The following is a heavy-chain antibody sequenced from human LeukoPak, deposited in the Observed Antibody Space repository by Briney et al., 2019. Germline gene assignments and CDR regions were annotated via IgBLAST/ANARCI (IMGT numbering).Heavy chain of an antibody. CDR1: GFTFDDYA. V-gene: IGHV3-9*01. CDR3: AKGGLVGYYDSSGFDP. J-gene: IGHJ5*02. D-gene: IGHD3-22*01. CDR2: ISWNSGSI. Sequence: GGSLRLSCAASGFTFDDYAMHWVRQAPGKGREWVSGISWNSGSIGYADSVKGRFTISRDNAKNSLYLQMNSLRAEDTALYYCAKGGLVGYYDSSGFDPWGQGTLVTVSS.